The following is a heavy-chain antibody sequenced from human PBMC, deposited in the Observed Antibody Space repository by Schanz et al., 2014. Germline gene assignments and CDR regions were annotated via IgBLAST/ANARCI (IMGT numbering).Heavy chain of an antibody. D-gene: IGHD3-10*01. V-gene: IGHV1-8*01. CDR3: AKGRFGELSAFDI. CDR1: GYTFTSYD. CDR2: MNSKTGNT. J-gene: IGHJ3*02. Sequence: QVQLVQSGAEVKKPGASVKVSCKASGYTFTSYDINWVRQATGQGLEWMGWMNSKTGNTGYAQRFQGRVTMTRNTSISTAYMELSSLRSEDTAVYYCAKGRFGELSAFDIWGQGTMVTVSS.